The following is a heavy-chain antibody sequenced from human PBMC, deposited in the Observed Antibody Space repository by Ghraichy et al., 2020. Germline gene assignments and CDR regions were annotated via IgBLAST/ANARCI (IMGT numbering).Heavy chain of an antibody. D-gene: IGHD2-15*01. CDR1: GFTFSSFT. CDR3: ARAYCSGVTCPPDY. V-gene: IGHV3-30*14. Sequence: GGSLRLSCAASGFTFSSFTMHWVRQAPGKGLEWVALMSHDGGDKHFGDSVKGRFTISRDNSKNTLYLQMNSLRVEDTAVYYCARAYCSGVTCPPDYWGQGTLVTVS. J-gene: IGHJ4*02. CDR2: MSHDGGDK.